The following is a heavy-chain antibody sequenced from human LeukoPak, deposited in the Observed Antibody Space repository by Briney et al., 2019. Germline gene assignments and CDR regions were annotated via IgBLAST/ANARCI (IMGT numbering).Heavy chain of an antibody. V-gene: IGHV1-2*02. CDR1: RYTFTGYY. J-gene: IGHJ4*02. CDR2: INPNSCGT. CDR3: ARGSEYSSSHY. D-gene: IGHD6-6*01. Sequence: ASVKVSCKASRYTFTGYYIHSVRQAPGQELEWMGWINPNSCGTHYTQKFHGRVTMTRDTSISTTYMELSRLRSDDTAVYYCARGSEYSSSHYWGQGTLVTVSS.